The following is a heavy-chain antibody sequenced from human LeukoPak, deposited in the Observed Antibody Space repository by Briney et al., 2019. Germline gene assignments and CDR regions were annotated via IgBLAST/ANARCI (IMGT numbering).Heavy chain of an antibody. V-gene: IGHV4-34*01. CDR3: ARQSISGSSLSYFDY. CDR1: GGSFSGYY. Sequence: SETLSLTCAVYGGSFSGYYWSWIRQPPGKGLEWIGEINHSGSTNYNPSLKSRVTISVDTSKNQFSLKLSSVTAADTAVYYCARQSISGSSLSYFDYWGQGTLVNVSS. CDR2: INHSGST. D-gene: IGHD3-22*01. J-gene: IGHJ4*02.